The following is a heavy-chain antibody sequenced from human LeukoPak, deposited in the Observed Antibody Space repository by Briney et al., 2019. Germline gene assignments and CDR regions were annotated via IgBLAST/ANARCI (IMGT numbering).Heavy chain of an antibody. V-gene: IGHV4-59*01. CDR3: AKVDDFWSGYYYFDL. CDR1: GASISSYY. Sequence: SETLSLTFTVSGASISSYYWSWIRQPPGKGLEWIGYVYYSGSTNYNPSLMSRVTISLDTSKNQFSLKLSSVTAADTAVYYCAKVDDFWSGYYYFDLWGQGTLVTVFS. J-gene: IGHJ4*02. CDR2: VYYSGST. D-gene: IGHD3-3*01.